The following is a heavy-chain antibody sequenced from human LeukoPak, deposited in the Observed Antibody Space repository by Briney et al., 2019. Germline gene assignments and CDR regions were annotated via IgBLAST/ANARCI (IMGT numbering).Heavy chain of an antibody. D-gene: IGHD2-2*01. J-gene: IGHJ4*02. CDR3: ARGSVHCSSTSCYPDY. CDR2: MNPNSGNT. V-gene: IGHV1-8*03. Sequence: ASVKVSCKASGYTFTSYGISWVRQAPGQGLEWMGWMNPNSGNTGYAQKFQGRVTITRNTSISTAYMELSSLRSEDTAVYYCARGSVHCSSTSCYPDYWGQGTLVTVSS. CDR1: GYTFTSYG.